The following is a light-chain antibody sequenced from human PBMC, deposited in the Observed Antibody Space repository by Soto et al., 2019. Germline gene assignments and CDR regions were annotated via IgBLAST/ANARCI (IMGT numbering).Light chain of an antibody. V-gene: IGLV2-8*01. CDR1: SSDVGGYNY. Sequence: QSALTQPPSASGSPGQSVTISCTGTSSDVGGYNYVSWYQQYPGRAPKLMIYDVTKRPSGVPDRFSGSKSVNTASLTVSGLQAEDEADYYCSSYAGGSNFDFVFGGGTKRTVL. CDR2: DVT. CDR3: SSYAGGSNFDFV. J-gene: IGLJ3*02.